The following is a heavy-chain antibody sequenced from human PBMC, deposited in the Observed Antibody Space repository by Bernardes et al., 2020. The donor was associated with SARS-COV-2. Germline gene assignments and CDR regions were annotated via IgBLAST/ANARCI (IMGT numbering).Heavy chain of an antibody. V-gene: IGHV3-33*01. Sequence: GGSLRLSCAASGFTFSSYGMHWVRQAPGKGLEWVAVIWYDGSNKYYADSVKGRFTISRDNSKNTLYLQMNSLRAEDTAVYYCARDTVAKENGMDVWGQGTTVTVSS. CDR1: GFTFSSYG. J-gene: IGHJ6*02. CDR2: IWYDGSNK. D-gene: IGHD4-17*01. CDR3: ARDTVAKENGMDV.